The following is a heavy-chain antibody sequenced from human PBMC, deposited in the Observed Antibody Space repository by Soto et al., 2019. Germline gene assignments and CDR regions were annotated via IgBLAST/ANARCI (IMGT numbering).Heavy chain of an antibody. CDR1: GFTFSSYA. CDR2: ISGSGGST. J-gene: IGHJ4*02. CDR3: AKDPLDFWSGYLDY. Sequence: PGGSLRLSCAASGFTFSSYAMSWVRQAPGKGLEWVSAISGSGGSTYYADSVKGRFTISRDNSKNTLYLQMNSLRAEDTAVYYCAKDPLDFWSGYLDYWGQGTLVTVSS. V-gene: IGHV3-23*01. D-gene: IGHD3-3*01.